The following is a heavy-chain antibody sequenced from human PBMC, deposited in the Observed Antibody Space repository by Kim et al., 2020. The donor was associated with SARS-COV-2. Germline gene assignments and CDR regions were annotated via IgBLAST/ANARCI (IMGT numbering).Heavy chain of an antibody. D-gene: IGHD5-18*01. CDR1: GFTFNNYA. J-gene: IGHJ4*02. CDR2: IGGGGESP. CDR3: AKDLRGYNQASDY. V-gene: IGHV3-23*01. Sequence: GGSLRLSCAGSGFTFNNYAMNWVRQAPGKGLEWVSAIGGGGESPYYADSVKGRFTISRDNSKNRLYLQMNSLRVEDTAVYYCAKDLRGYNQASDYWGQGTLVTVSS.